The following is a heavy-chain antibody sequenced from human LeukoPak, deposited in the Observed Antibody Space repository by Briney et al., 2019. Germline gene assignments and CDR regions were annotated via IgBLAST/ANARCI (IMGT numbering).Heavy chain of an antibody. CDR3: AREMSGVRYYYYYMDV. J-gene: IGHJ6*03. CDR2: INHCGST. V-gene: IGHV4-34*01. Sequence: SSETLSLTCAVYGGSFSGYYWSWIRQPPGKGLEWNGEINHCGSTNYNPSLKSRVTISVDTSKNQFSLKLSSVTAADTAVYYCAREMSGVRYYYYYMDVWRKGTTVTVSS. D-gene: IGHD3-10*02. CDR1: GGSFSGYY.